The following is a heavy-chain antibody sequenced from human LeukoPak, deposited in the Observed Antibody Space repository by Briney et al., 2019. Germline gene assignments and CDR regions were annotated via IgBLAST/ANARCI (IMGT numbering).Heavy chain of an antibody. Sequence: GGSLRLSCAASGFTFSSYWMHWVRQAPGKGLVWVSRINSDGSSPSYADSVKGRFTISRDNAKNTLYLQMNSPRVEDTAVYYCARDKVYYGSGSYGYWGQGTLVTVSS. V-gene: IGHV3-74*01. CDR2: INSDGSSP. D-gene: IGHD3-10*01. J-gene: IGHJ4*02. CDR3: ARDKVYYGSGSYGY. CDR1: GFTFSSYW.